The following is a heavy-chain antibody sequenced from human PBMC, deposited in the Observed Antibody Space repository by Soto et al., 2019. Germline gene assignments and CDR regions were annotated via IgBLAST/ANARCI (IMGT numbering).Heavy chain of an antibody. D-gene: IGHD6-6*01. CDR2: ISSDGVGK. CDR3: ARRARPDFYYMDV. V-gene: IGHV3-64*01. J-gene: IGHJ6*03. Sequence: GGSLRLSCAASGFTFSNDWLHWVRQPPGEGLEYVSGISSDGVGKYYANSVQGRFTISRDNAKNTVYLQMGSLRPEDTAVYYCARRARPDFYYMDVWGKGTTVTVSS. CDR1: GFTFSNDW.